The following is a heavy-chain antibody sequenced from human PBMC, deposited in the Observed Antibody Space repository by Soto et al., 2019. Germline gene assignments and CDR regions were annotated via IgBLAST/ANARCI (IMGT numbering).Heavy chain of an antibody. CDR1: GFTFSSYA. D-gene: IGHD5-12*01. Sequence: EVQLLESGGGLVQPGGSLRLSCAASGFTFSSYAMSWVRQAPGKGLEWVSSISGGGSSTYYADSVKGRFTISRHNSKNPVLRQLNSLRAEDTAVYYCAKTIEMALIRPFDYWGQGTLVTVSS. CDR2: ISGGGSST. V-gene: IGHV3-23*01. J-gene: IGHJ4*02. CDR3: AKTIEMALIRPFDY.